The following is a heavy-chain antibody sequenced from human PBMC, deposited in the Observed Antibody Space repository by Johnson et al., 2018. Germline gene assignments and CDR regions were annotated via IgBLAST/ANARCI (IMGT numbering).Heavy chain of an antibody. J-gene: IGHJ5*02. CDR1: GFTFTTYW. V-gene: IGHV3-7*01. CDR2: IKQDGSEK. CDR3: ARGRTWFDP. Sequence: EVQLLESGGGLVQPGGSLRLSCAASGFTFTTYWMTWVRQAPGKGLEWVANIKQDGSEKYYVDSVTGRFTISKDIAKNSLYLHMNSLRAEDTAVYYCARGRTWFDPWGQGTLVTVSS.